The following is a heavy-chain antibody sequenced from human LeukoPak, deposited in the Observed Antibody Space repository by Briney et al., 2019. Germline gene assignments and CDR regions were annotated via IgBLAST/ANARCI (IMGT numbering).Heavy chain of an antibody. CDR1: GGSFSGYY. D-gene: IGHD4-23*01. CDR3: ARVGIDYSGNIIKYYFDY. J-gene: IGHJ4*02. CDR2: YSGNT. Sequence: SETLSLTCAVYGGSFSGYYWSWIRQPPGRGLEWIGYSGNTNYNPSLKSRVIISVDTSKNQFSQKLSPVTAADTAVYYCARVGIDYSGNIIKYYFDYWGQGTLVTVSS. V-gene: IGHV4-59*01.